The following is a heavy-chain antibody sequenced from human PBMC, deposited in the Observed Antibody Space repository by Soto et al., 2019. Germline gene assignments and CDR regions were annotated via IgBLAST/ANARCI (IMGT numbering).Heavy chain of an antibody. CDR3: ARDSGSYQRHTWSAP. V-gene: IGHV1-69*13. CDR2: IIPIFGTA. CDR1: GGTFSSYA. J-gene: IGHJ5*02. Sequence: SVKVSCKASGGTFSSYAISWVRQARVQGLEWMGGIIPIFGTANYAQKFQGRVTITADESTSTAYMELSSLRSGDTAVYYCARDSGSYQRHTWSAPWGQGTLVPVSS. D-gene: IGHD1-26*01.